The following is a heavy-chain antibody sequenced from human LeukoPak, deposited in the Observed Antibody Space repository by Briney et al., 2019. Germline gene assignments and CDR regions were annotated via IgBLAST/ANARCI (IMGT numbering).Heavy chain of an antibody. Sequence: PGESLRISCKGSGYSFTNYWMTWVRQMPGKGLEWMGRIDPRDSYTNFSPSFQGHVTISADKSIGTAYLQGSSLKASDTAMYYCARLDTATITFDSWGQGTLVTVSS. CDR2: IDPRDSYT. V-gene: IGHV5-10-1*01. CDR3: ARLDTATITFDS. D-gene: IGHD5-24*01. CDR1: GYSFTNYW. J-gene: IGHJ4*02.